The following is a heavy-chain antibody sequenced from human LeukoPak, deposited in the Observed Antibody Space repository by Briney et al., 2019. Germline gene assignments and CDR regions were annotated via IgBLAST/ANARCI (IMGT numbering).Heavy chain of an antibody. V-gene: IGHV3-48*03. CDR3: ASYSGYSSGWYGGAGGDYYYMDV. CDR1: GFTFSSYE. J-gene: IGHJ6*03. D-gene: IGHD6-19*01. Sequence: GGSLRLSCAASGFTFSSYEMNWVRQAPGKGLEWVSYISSSGSTIYYADSVKGRFTISRDSAKNSLYLQMNSLRAEDTAVYYCASYSGYSSGWYGGAGGDYYYMDVWGKGTTVTIS. CDR2: ISSSGSTI.